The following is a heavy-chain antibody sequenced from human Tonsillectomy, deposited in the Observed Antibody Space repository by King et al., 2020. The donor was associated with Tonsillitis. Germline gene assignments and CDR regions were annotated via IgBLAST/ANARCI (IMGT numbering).Heavy chain of an antibody. D-gene: IGHD1-26*01. CDR3: ARDLIVGATPAECFQH. Sequence: QLVQSGAEVKKPGSSVKVSCKASGGTFSSYAISWVRQAPGQGLEWMGRIIPILGIANYAQKFQGRVTITADKSTSTAYMELSSLRSEDTAVYYCARDLIVGATPAECFQHWGQGTLVTVSS. J-gene: IGHJ1*01. CDR2: IIPILGIA. V-gene: IGHV1-69*04. CDR1: GGTFSSYA.